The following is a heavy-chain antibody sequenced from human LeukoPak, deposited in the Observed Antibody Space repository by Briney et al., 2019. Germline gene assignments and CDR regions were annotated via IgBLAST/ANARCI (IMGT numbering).Heavy chain of an antibody. J-gene: IGHJ6*03. CDR2: ISTSSSSI. CDR3: VGGYYYYMDV. V-gene: IGHV3-21*01. Sequence: GGSLRLSCAASGFTFSSYSMDWVRQAPGKGLEWVSSISTSSSSIYYADSVKGRFTISRDNAKNSLYLQMNSLRAEDTAVYYCVGGYYYYMDVWGKGTTVTVSS. CDR1: GFTFSSYS.